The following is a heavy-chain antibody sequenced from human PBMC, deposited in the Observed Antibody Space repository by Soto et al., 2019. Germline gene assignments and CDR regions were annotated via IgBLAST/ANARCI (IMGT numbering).Heavy chain of an antibody. CDR1: GFTFSSFA. Sequence: GGSLRLSCAASGFTFSSFAMSWVRQAPGKGLEWVSTISGRGGSTYYADPVKGRFTISRDNSKNTLFLQVNTLRADDTAVYYCAKSIRENFNEGSGYWLWFEYWGPGSQVTVSS. D-gene: IGHD3-22*01. J-gene: IGHJ4*02. V-gene: IGHV3-23*01. CDR3: AKSIRENFNEGSGYWLWFEY. CDR2: ISGRGGST.